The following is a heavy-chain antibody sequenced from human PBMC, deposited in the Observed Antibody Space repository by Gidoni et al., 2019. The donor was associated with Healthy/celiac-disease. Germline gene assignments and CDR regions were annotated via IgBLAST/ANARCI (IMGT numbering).Heavy chain of an antibody. CDR3: TRDSGIQLWFWRTDAFDI. D-gene: IGHD5-18*01. Sequence: EVQLVESGGGLVKPGRSLRLSCTASGFTFGAYPFTWFRQAPGKGLEWVGFIRSKAYGGTTEYAASVKGRFTISRDDSKSIAYLQMNSRKAEDTAVYYWTRDSGIQLWFWRTDAFDIWGQGTMVTVSS. J-gene: IGHJ3*02. CDR2: IRSKAYGGTT. V-gene: IGHV3-49*05. CDR1: GFTFGAYP.